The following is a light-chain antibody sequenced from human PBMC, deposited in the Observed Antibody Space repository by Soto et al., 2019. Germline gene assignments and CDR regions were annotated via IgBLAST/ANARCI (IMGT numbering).Light chain of an antibody. Sequence: EVVLTQSPGTLSLSPGERATLSCRASQSVSNNYLAWYHQKPGQSPKLLIFGSSDRATGIPDRFSGSGSGTDFTLTICSLEAEDLAGYYGQQYGSSPPCTYSQGTKLEIK. V-gene: IGKV3-20*01. CDR3: QQYGSSPPCT. CDR1: QSVSNNY. CDR2: GSS. J-gene: IGKJ2*02.